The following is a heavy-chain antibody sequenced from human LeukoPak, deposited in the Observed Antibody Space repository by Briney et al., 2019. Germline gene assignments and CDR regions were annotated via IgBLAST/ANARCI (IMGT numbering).Heavy chain of an antibody. CDR1: GGSFSGYY. CDR2: INHSGST. Sequence: PSETLSLTCAVYGGSFSGYYWSWIRQPPGKGLEWIGEINHSGSTNYNPSLKSRVTISVDTSKNQFSLKLSSVTAADTAVYYCARRSRTYSGSWTFDYWGQGTLVTVSS. D-gene: IGHD1-26*01. V-gene: IGHV4-34*01. J-gene: IGHJ4*02. CDR3: ARRSRTYSGSWTFDY.